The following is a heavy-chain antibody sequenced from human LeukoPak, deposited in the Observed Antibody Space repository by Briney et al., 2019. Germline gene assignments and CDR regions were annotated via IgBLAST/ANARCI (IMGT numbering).Heavy chain of an antibody. J-gene: IGHJ4*02. D-gene: IGHD5-18*01. CDR2: INAGNGNT. Sequence: ASVKVSCKASGYTFTSYAMHWVRQAPGQGLEWMGWINAGNGNTKYSQKFQGRVTITRDTSASTAYMELSSLRSEDTAVYYCARVKGFWRYGGYSYGYTDYWGQGTLVTVSS. CDR1: GYTFTSYA. V-gene: IGHV1-3*01. CDR3: ARVKGFWRYGGYSYGYTDY.